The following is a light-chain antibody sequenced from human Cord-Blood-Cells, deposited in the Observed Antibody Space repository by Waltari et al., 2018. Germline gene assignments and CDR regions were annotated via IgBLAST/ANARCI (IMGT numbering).Light chain of an antibody. CDR3: CSYAGIYPVV. Sequence: QSALTQPRSVSGSPGQSVTISCTGTSSDIGGYNYVSRYQQHPGKAPHPMIYDVCKRPSGVPERFSGSKSGNAASLTISGLQAEDEADYFCCSYAGIYPVVFVGGTKLTVL. J-gene: IGLJ2*01. V-gene: IGLV2-11*01. CDR1: SSDIGGYNY. CDR2: DVC.